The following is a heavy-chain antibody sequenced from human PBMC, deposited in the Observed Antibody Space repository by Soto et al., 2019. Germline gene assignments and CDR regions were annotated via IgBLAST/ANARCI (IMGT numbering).Heavy chain of an antibody. CDR3: ARRWGTSFDF. D-gene: IGHD7-27*01. Sequence: SETLSLTCAASGASISGDHWWNWVRQSPGKGLEWIGYIYHSGSTNYNPSLKSRVTISVDTSKNQFSLKLTSVTAADTAVYYCARRWGTSFDFWGQGTLVTVSS. CDR2: IYHSGST. J-gene: IGHJ4*02. CDR1: GASISGDHW. V-gene: IGHV4-4*02.